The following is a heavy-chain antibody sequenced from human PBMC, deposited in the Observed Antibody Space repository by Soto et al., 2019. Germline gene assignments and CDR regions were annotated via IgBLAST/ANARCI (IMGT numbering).Heavy chain of an antibody. D-gene: IGHD2-15*01. V-gene: IGHV4-39*01. J-gene: IGHJ4*02. Sequence: PSETLSLTCIVSGGSISSSSYYWGWIRQPPGKGLEWIGSIYYSGSTYYNPSLKSRVTISVDTSKNQFSLKLSSVTAADTAVYYCARVGGEVLAPIDYWGQGTLVTVSS. CDR1: GGSISSSSYY. CDR2: IYYSGST. CDR3: ARVGGEVLAPIDY.